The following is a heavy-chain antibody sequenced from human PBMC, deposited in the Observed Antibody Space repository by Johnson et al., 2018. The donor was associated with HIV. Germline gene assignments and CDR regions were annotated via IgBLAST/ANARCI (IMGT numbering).Heavy chain of an antibody. Sequence: QVQLVESGGGVVQPGGSLRLSCAASGFTFSSYGMHWVRQAPGKGLEWVAVISYDGSNEHYTDSVGCRFTISRDNSTNTLHLQMNSLISEDTAVYYCAKDSGDNWNYGAFDIWGQGTMVTVSS. J-gene: IGHJ3*02. CDR3: AKDSGDNWNYGAFDI. V-gene: IGHV3-30*18. D-gene: IGHD1-7*01. CDR2: ISYDGSNE. CDR1: GFTFSSYG.